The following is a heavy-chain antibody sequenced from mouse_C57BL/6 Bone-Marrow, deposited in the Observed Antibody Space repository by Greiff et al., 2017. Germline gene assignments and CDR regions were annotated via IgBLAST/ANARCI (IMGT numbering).Heavy chain of an antibody. V-gene: IGHV1-61*01. CDR1: GYTFTSYW. CDR2: IYPSDSET. D-gene: IGHD1-1*01. Sequence: QVHVKQSGAELVRPGSSVKLSCKASGYTFTSYWMDWVKQRPGQGLEWIGNIYPSDSETHYNQKFKDKATLTVDKSSSTAYMQLSSLTSEDSAVYYCARRSLLLRYLFAYWGQGTLVTVSA. CDR3: ARRSLLLRYLFAY. J-gene: IGHJ3*01.